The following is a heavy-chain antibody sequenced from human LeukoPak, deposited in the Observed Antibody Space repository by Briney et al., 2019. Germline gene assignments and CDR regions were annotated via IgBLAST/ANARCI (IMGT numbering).Heavy chain of an antibody. D-gene: IGHD2-15*01. CDR3: AKVGRDCSGGSCYSGYYYGMDV. CDR1: GFTFSSYG. J-gene: IGHJ6*02. V-gene: IGHV3-30*18. Sequence: GGSLRLSCAASGFTFSSYGIHWVRQAPGKGLEWVAVISYDGSNKYYADSVKGRFTISRDNSKNTLYLQMNSLRAEDTAVYYCAKVGRDCSGGSCYSGYYYGMDVWGQGTTVTVSS. CDR2: ISYDGSNK.